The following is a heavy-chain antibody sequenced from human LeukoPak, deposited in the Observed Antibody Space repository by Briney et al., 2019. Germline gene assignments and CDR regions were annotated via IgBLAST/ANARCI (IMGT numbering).Heavy chain of an antibody. D-gene: IGHD1-26*01. J-gene: IGHJ4*02. CDR1: GFTVRSNY. V-gene: IGHV3-53*01. Sequence: GGSLRLSCAASGFTVRSNYMSWVRQAPGKGLEWVSVIYSGGATYYADSVKGRFTISRDNSKNTLYLQINSLRAEDTAVYYCARSIVGATQFDYWGQGTLVTVSS. CDR3: ARSIVGATQFDY. CDR2: IYSGGAT.